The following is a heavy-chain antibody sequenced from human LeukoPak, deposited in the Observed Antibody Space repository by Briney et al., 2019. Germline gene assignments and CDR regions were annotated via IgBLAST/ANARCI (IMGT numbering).Heavy chain of an antibody. CDR1: GFTFSSYW. D-gene: IGHD1-14*01. Sequence: PGGSLRLCCAASGFTFSSYWMHWVRQVPGKGLVWVARINPGGSSITYADSVKGRFTSSRDNAKNTLYLQMDSLRAEDTGVYYCARSNQADDYWGQGTLVTVSS. J-gene: IGHJ4*02. CDR2: INPGGSSI. CDR3: ARSNQADDY. V-gene: IGHV3-74*01.